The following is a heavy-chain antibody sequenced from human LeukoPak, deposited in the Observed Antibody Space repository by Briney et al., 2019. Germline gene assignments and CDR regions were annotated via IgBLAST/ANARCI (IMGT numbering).Heavy chain of an antibody. CDR1: GYTFTNYY. CDR2: MNPAGDDA. J-gene: IGHJ2*01. CDR3: ARGAVTTAVHWHFSL. V-gene: IGHV1-8*01. Sequence: ASVKVSCKACGYTFTNYYISWVRQATGQGLEWMGWMNPAGDDAGYAQKFQGRMTLTRDTSVSTAYMELNSLRSEDTAVYYCARGAVTTAVHWHFSLWGRGTLVTVSS. D-gene: IGHD4-17*01.